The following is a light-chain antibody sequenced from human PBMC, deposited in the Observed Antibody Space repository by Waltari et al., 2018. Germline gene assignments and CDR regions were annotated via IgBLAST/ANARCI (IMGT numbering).Light chain of an antibody. V-gene: IGKV1-39*01. Sequence: DIQMTQSPSSLSASVGDRVTITCRASQNIISYLNWYQQKPGKAPKLLIYGASNLQSGVPSRFSGRVSRTEISLTISSLQPEDFATYFCQQSYSSPRTFGQGTKVEIK. CDR1: QNIISY. J-gene: IGKJ1*01. CDR2: GAS. CDR3: QQSYSSPRT.